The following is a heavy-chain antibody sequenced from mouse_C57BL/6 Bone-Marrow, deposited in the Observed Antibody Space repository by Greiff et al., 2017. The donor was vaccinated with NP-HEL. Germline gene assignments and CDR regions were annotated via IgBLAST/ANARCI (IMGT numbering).Heavy chain of an antibody. CDR3: ARWVPLRFPYFDY. CDR2: IDPSDSYT. Sequence: QVQLQQPGAELVKPGASVKLSCKASGYTFTSYWMQWVKQRPGQGLEWIGEIDPSDSYTNYNQKFKGKATLTVDTSSSTAYMQLSSLTSEDSAVYYCARWVPLRFPYFDYWGQGTTLTVSS. V-gene: IGHV1-50*01. CDR1: GYTFTSYW. J-gene: IGHJ2*01. D-gene: IGHD2-14*01.